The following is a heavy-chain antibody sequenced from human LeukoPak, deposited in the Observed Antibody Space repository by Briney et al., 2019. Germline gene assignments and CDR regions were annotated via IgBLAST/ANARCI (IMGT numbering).Heavy chain of an antibody. Sequence: GGSLRLSCAASGFTFSHYWMSWVRLAPGKGLEWVANIKHDGSQKEHVDSVKGRFTISRDNAKNSLFLQMNSLRAEDTTVYFCARDSSRGDFEYWGQGTLVTVSS. CDR3: ARDSSRGDFEY. V-gene: IGHV3-7*01. J-gene: IGHJ4*02. CDR1: GFTFSHYW. D-gene: IGHD3-10*01. CDR2: IKHDGSQK.